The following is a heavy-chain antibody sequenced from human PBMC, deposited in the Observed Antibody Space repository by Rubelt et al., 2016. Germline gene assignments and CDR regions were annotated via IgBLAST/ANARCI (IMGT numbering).Heavy chain of an antibody. CDR2: LRGNVGTT. D-gene: IGHD1-26*01. CDR1: GFTFSNYP. J-gene: IGHJ4*02. V-gene: IGHV3-23*01. CDR3: AKGGGNTSGPIN. Sequence: EVRLLESGGGLVQPGGSLSLSCIASGFTFSNYPMTWVRQPTGEGLEWVSDLRGNVGTTYSDYPVTGRLHTHRASSRKNSRNQRTRQMDSLRAEVTAVYYCAKGGGNTSGPINWGQGTRVTVSS.